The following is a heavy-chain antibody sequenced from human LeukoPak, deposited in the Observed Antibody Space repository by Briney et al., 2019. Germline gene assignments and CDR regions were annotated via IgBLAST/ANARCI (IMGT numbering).Heavy chain of an antibody. CDR3: AKSIRIAARPRGFDY. J-gene: IGHJ4*02. CDR2: ISGSGGST. V-gene: IGHV3-23*01. CDR1: GSTFSSYA. D-gene: IGHD6-6*01. Sequence: GGSLRLSCAASGSTFSSYAMSWVRQAPGKGLEWVSAISGSGGSTYYADSVKGRFTISRDNSKNTLYLQMNSLRAEDTAVYYCAKSIRIAARPRGFDYWGQGTLVTVSS.